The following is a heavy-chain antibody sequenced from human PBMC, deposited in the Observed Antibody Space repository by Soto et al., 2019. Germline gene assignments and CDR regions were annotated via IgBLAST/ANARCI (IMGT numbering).Heavy chain of an antibody. D-gene: IGHD2-15*01. J-gene: IGHJ4*02. CDR3: AKDRARYSGGGSSYSIFDY. V-gene: IGHV3-30*18. CDR2: ISYDGSNK. Sequence: GGCLRLSCSASVLTFSSYGVHWVRHAPGKGLEWVAVISYDGSNKYYADSVKGRFTISRDNSKNTLYLQMNSLRAEDTAVYYCAKDRARYSGGGSSYSIFDYRGQGT. CDR1: VLTFSSYG.